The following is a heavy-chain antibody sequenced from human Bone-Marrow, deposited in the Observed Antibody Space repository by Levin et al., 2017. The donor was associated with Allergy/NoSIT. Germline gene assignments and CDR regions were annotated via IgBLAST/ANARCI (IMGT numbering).Heavy chain of an antibody. V-gene: IGHV1-46*01. CDR2: INPSGGSP. CDR3: AREFVVVVVATAPPRDSDAFDI. D-gene: IGHD2-15*01. J-gene: IGHJ3*02. Sequence: GESLKISCKASGYTFTSYYMHWVRQAPGQGLEWMGIINPSGGSPTYAQKFQGRVTMTRDTSTSTVYMELSSLRSADTAVYYCAREFVVVVVATAPPRDSDAFDIWGQGTMVTVSS. CDR1: GYTFTSYY.